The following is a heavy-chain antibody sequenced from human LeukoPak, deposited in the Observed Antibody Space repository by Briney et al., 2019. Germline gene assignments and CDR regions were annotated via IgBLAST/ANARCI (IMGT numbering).Heavy chain of an antibody. D-gene: IGHD3-9*01. CDR1: GGSISSYY. CDR3: ARGCWYYDILTGYLRGTGYFDL. J-gene: IGHJ2*01. Sequence: KPSETLSLTCTVSGGSISSYYRSWIRQPPGKGLEWIGYIYYSGSTNYNPSLKSRVTISVDTSKNQFSLKLSSVTAADTAVYYCARGCWYYDILTGYLRGTGYFDLWGRGTLVTVSS. CDR2: IYYSGST. V-gene: IGHV4-59*01.